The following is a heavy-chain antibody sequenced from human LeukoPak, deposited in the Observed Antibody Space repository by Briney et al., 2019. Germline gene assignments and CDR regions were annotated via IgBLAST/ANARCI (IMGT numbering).Heavy chain of an antibody. CDR1: GGSITSSTYY. J-gene: IGHJ6*03. CDR3: ARVYDSSGYYYYYYYCYMDV. D-gene: IGHD3-22*01. CDR2: IYYTGST. Sequence: SETLSLTCTVSGGSITSSTYYWGWIRQPPGKGLEWIGSIYYTGSTYYNPSLKSRVTISVDTSKNQFSLKLSSVTAADTAVYYCARVYDSSGYYYYYYYCYMDVWGKGTTATVSS. V-gene: IGHV4-39*07.